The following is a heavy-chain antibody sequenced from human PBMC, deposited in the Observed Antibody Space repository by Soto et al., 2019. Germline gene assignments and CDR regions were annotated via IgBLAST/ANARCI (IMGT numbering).Heavy chain of an antibody. CDR2: ISAYNGNT. D-gene: IGHD3-10*01. J-gene: IGHJ4*02. CDR1: GYTFTSYG. CDR3: ARGWFGEVVYQFDY. Sequence: QVQLVQSGAEVKKPGASVKVSCKPSGYTFTSYGITWVRQAPGQGLEWMGGISAYNGNTHYAQKFQGRVTMTPDPSTSTAYMELRSLGSDDTAVYYCARGWFGEVVYQFDYWGQGTLVTVSS. V-gene: IGHV1-18*01.